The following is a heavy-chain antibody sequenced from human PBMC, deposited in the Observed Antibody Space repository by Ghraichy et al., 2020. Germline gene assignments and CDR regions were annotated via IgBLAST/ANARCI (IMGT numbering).Heavy chain of an antibody. D-gene: IGHD2-21*01. J-gene: IGHJ6*02. Sequence: GGSLRLSCAASGFTFSSYWMHWARQAPGKGLVWVSRINSDGGSTTYADSVKGRFTISKDNAKNTLYLQMNSLRAEDTAVYYCVKDLVGGGFGAYGMDVWGQGTTVTVSS. V-gene: IGHV3-74*01. CDR1: GFTFSSYW. CDR3: VKDLVGGGFGAYGMDV. CDR2: INSDGGST.